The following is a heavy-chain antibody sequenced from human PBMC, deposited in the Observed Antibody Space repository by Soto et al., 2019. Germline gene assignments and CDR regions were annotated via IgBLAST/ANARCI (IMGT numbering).Heavy chain of an antibody. D-gene: IGHD3-10*01. J-gene: IGHJ6*02. CDR1: GFTFSNAW. CDR3: TTDPIRALWFGEYPLDV. Sequence: GGSLRLSCAASGFTFSNAWMNWVRQAPGKGLEWVGRIKSKTDGGTTDYAAPVKGRFTISRDDSKNTLYLQMNSLKTEDTAVYYCTTDPIRALWFGEYPLDVWGQGTTVTVSS. CDR2: IKSKTDGGTT. V-gene: IGHV3-15*07.